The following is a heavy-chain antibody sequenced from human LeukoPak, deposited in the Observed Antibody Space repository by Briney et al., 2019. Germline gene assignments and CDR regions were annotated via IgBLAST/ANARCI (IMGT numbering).Heavy chain of an antibody. V-gene: IGHV1-46*01. J-gene: IGHJ5*02. CDR1: GYTFTSYY. CDR2: INPRGGST. Sequence: ASVKVSCKASGYTFTSYYMHWVRQAPGQGLEWMGIINPRGGSTSYAQKFQGRVTMTRDMSTSTVYMELSSLRSEDTAVYYCARDNSVGDIAWWFDPWGQGTLVTVSS. D-gene: IGHD3-16*02. CDR3: ARDNSVGDIAWWFDP.